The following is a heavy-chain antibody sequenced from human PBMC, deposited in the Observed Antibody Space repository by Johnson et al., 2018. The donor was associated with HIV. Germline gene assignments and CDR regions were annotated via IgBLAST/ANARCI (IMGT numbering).Heavy chain of an antibody. Sequence: QVQLVESGGGVVQPGRSLRLSCAASGFSFSSYAMHWVRQAPGKGLEWVASLSYDGSTKDYADSVKGRFTISRDISTNLLYLQMNSLRAEDTAVYYCAKAGDYYDSSGYYDAFDIWGQGTMVTVSS. CDR1: GFSFSSYA. CDR3: AKAGDYYDSSGYYDAFDI. J-gene: IGHJ3*02. CDR2: LSYDGSTK. D-gene: IGHD3-22*01. V-gene: IGHV3-30*04.